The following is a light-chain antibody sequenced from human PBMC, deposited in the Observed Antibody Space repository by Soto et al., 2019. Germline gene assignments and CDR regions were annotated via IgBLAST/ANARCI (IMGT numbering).Light chain of an antibody. V-gene: IGKV3-20*01. CDR1: QSVSSSY. Sequence: IGLTQSPGTLSFSPGERATLSCRASQSVSSSYLAWYQQKPGQAPRLLIYGASSRATGIPDRFSGSGSGTDFTLAISRLEPADFAVNYCQQYGSSPRTFGQGTKVDIK. J-gene: IGKJ1*01. CDR3: QQYGSSPRT. CDR2: GAS.